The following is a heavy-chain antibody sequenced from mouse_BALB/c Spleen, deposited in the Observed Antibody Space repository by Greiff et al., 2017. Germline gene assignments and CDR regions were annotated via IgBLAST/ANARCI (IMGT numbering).Heavy chain of an antibody. CDR1: GFTFSSFG. J-gene: IGHJ3*01. CDR3: ASPYDYDGFAY. Sequence: EVQLVESGGGLVQPGGSRKLSCAASGFTFSSFGMHWVRQAPEKGLEWVAYISSGSSTIYYADTVKGRFTISRDNPKNTLFLQMTSLRSEDTAMYYCASPYDYDGFAYWGQGTLVTVSA. CDR2: ISSGSSTI. D-gene: IGHD2-4*01. V-gene: IGHV5-17*02.